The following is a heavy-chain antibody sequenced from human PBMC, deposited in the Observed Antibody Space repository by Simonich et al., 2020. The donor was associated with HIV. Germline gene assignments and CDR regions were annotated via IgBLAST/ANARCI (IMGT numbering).Heavy chain of an antibody. CDR1: GYTFTGYY. CDR3: ARGPQQLGPVFDAFDI. V-gene: IGHV1-2*06. Sequence: QVQLVQSGAEVKKPGASVKVSCKASGYTFTGYYMHWVRQAPGQGLEWKVRINPKCGGTNYEQKFQGRVTMTRDTSISTAYMELRKLRSDDTAVYYCARGPQQLGPVFDAFDIWGQGTMVTVSS. D-gene: IGHD6-13*01. J-gene: IGHJ3*02. CDR2: INPKCGGT.